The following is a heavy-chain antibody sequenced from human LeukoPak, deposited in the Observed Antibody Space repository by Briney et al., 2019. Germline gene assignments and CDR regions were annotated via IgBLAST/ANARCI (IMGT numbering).Heavy chain of an antibody. CDR1: GGSISSYY. CDR2: IYYSGST. CDR3: ARDMVDTAMFSVEGHNWFDP. J-gene: IGHJ5*02. D-gene: IGHD5-18*01. Sequence: SETLSLTCTVSGGSISSYYWSWIRQPPGKGLEWIGYIYYSGSTNYNPSLKSRVTISVDTSKNQFSLKLSSVTAADTAVYYCARDMVDTAMFSVEGHNWFDPWGQGTLVTVSS. V-gene: IGHV4-59*01.